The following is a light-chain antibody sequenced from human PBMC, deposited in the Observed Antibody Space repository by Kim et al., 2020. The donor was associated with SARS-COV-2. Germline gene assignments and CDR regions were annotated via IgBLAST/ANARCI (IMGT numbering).Light chain of an antibody. CDR2: AAS. CDR1: QGITNS. CDR3: QKYNSAPWT. J-gene: IGKJ1*01. V-gene: IGKV1-27*01. Sequence: GARVTITSRASQGITNSFAWYQQKPGQVPQLLLYAASALQSGVPSRFSGSGSGTDFTLTISSLQPEDVATYYFQKYNSAPWTFGQGTKVDIK.